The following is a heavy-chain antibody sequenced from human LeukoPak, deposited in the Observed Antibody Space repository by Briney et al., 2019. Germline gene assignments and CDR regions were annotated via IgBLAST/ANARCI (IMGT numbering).Heavy chain of an antibody. CDR3: ARGGSYYYGSGSHDY. D-gene: IGHD3-10*01. Sequence: SETLSLTCTVSGGSISSGSYYWSWIRQPAGKGLEWIGRIYTSGSTNYNPSLKSRVTMSVDTSKNQFSLKLSSVTAADTAVYYCARGGSYYYGSGSHDYWGQGTLVTVSS. CDR2: IYTSGST. J-gene: IGHJ4*02. V-gene: IGHV4-61*02. CDR1: GGSISSGSYY.